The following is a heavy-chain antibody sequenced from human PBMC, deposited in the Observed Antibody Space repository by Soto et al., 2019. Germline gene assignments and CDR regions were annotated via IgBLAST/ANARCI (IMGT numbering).Heavy chain of an antibody. CDR1: GCSISSYY. J-gene: IGHJ4*02. V-gene: IGHV4-59*01. D-gene: IGHD5-12*01. CDR3: ARGSEEVATMGSGYYFDY. Sequence: PSETLSLTCTFSGCSISSYYWSWIRQPPGKGLEWIGYIYYSGSTNYNPSLKSRVTISVDTSKNQFSLKLSSVTAADTAVYYCARGSEEVATMGSGYYFDYWGQGTLVTVSS. CDR2: IYYSGST.